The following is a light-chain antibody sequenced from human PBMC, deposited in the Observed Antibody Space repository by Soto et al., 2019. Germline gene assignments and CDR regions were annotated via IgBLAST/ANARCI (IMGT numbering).Light chain of an antibody. J-gene: IGKJ4*01. CDR3: QQRWTWPLT. CDR2: DAV. CDR1: QSVKNF. Sequence: EIVLTQSPATLSLSPGERATLSCRASQSVKNFLAWYQQKPGQAPRLLIFDAVSRATGIPPRFSGSGSGTDFTLTSTGLEPEDFAVYYCQQRWTWPLTFGGGTSVEIK. V-gene: IGKV3-11*01.